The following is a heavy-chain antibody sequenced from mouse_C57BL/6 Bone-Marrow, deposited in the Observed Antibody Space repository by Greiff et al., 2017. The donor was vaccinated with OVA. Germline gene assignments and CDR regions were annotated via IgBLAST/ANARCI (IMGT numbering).Heavy chain of an antibody. Sequence: EVKLMESEGGLVQPGSSMKLSCTASGFTFSDYYMAWVRQVPEKGLEWVANINYDGSSTYYLDSLKSRFIISRDTAKNILYLQMSSLKSEDTATYYCARDRGYPWYFDVWGTGTTVTVSS. CDR2: INYDGSST. D-gene: IGHD2-2*01. J-gene: IGHJ1*03. CDR3: ARDRGYPWYFDV. V-gene: IGHV5-16*01. CDR1: GFTFSDYY.